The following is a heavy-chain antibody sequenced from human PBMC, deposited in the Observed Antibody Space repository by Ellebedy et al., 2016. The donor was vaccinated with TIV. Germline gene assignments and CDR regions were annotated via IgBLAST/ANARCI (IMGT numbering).Heavy chain of an antibody. CDR3: AKGRGGGSDSSAPRYYFDY. V-gene: IGHV3-23*01. D-gene: IGHD6-19*01. CDR2: ISHTGSRT. J-gene: IGHJ4*02. CDR1: GVTFSSYA. Sequence: PGGSLRLSCAASGVTFSSYAMSWVRQAPGKGLEWVSTISHTGSRTYYANSVEGRFIISRDNYKRTLYLQMNSLRAEYTAVYYCAKGRGGGSDSSAPRYYFDYWGLGTLATVSS.